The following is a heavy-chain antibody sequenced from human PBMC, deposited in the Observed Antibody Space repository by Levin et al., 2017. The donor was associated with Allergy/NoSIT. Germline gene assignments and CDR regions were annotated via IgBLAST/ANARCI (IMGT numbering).Heavy chain of an antibody. CDR1: GFTFSSYA. D-gene: IGHD2-15*01. CDR2: ISGSGGST. CDR3: AKIGSRGSGGSGYGTLDY. V-gene: IGHV3-23*01. J-gene: IGHJ4*02. Sequence: PGGSLRLSCAASGFTFSSYAMSWVRQAPGKGLEWVSAISGSGGSTYYADSVKGRFTISRDNSKNTLYLQMNSLRAEDTAVYYCAKIGSRGSGGSGYGTLDYWGQGTLVTVSS.